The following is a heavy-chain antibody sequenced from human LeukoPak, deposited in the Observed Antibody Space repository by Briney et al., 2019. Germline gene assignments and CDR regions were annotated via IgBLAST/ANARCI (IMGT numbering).Heavy chain of an antibody. CDR1: GYTFSRYG. J-gene: IGHJ4*02. V-gene: IGHV1-18*01. CDR2: ISPYNGNT. Sequence: ASVKVSCKASGYTFSRYGITWVRQAPGQGLECMGWISPYNGNTKYAQKLQGRVTMTTDTSTSTAYMELRSLRSDDTAVYYCARLNRGWGSYLPYWGQGTLVTVSS. D-gene: IGHD3-10*01. CDR3: ARLNRGWGSYLPY.